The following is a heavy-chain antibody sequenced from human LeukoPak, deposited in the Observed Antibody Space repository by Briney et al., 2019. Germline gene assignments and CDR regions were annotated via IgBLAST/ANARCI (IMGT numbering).Heavy chain of an antibody. CDR2: MSYSGST. Sequence: SETLSLTCTVSGGSISSYYWSWIRQSPGKGLEWIGYMSYSGSTDYNPSLKSRVTISVGTSRNQFSLKLSSVTAADTAVYHCARVPPGVRSFDLWGRGTLVTVSS. J-gene: IGHJ2*01. D-gene: IGHD2-8*01. CDR3: ARVPPGVRSFDL. CDR1: GGSISSYY. V-gene: IGHV4-59*01.